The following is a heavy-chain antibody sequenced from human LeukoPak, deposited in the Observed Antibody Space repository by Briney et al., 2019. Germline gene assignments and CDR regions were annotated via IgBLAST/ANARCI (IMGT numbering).Heavy chain of an antibody. V-gene: IGHV1-24*01. CDR3: ATGVSSDYGMDV. D-gene: IGHD6-19*01. CDR2: FDPEDGET. J-gene: IGHJ6*02. CDR1: GYTLTELS. Sequence: ASVKLSCKVSGYTLTELSMHWVRQAPGKGLEWMGGFDPEDGETIYAQKFQGRVTMTEDTSTDTAYMELSSLRSEDTAVYYCATGVSSDYGMDVWGQGTTVTVSS.